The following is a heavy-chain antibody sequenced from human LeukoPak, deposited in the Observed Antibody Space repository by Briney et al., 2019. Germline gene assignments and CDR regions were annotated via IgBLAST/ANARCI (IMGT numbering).Heavy chain of an antibody. CDR1: RFTLSTSW. CDR2: IKQDGSQK. J-gene: IGHJ4*02. V-gene: IGHV3-7*01. D-gene: IGHD6-19*01. CDR3: ARETPDSSGWD. Sequence: GGSLRLSCAASRFTLSTSWMSWVRQAPGKGLEWVANIKQDGSQKYYVDSVKGRFTISRDNARTSLYLQMNSLRAEDTAVYYCARETPDSSGWDWGQGTLVTASS.